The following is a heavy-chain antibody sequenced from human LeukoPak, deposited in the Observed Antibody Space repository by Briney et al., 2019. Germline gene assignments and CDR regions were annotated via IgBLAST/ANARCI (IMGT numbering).Heavy chain of an antibody. D-gene: IGHD3-9*01. CDR1: GITVSNNY. V-gene: IGHV3-53*01. CDR2: IYSSGSP. J-gene: IGHJ4*02. CDR3: ARVYYDILTADRAPLDV. Sequence: PGGSLRLSCAASGITVSNNYMSWVRQAPGKGLEWVSVIYSSGSPYYADSVKGRFTISRDNSKNTLYLQMNSLRAEDTAVYYCARVYYDILTADRAPLDVWGQGTLVTVSS.